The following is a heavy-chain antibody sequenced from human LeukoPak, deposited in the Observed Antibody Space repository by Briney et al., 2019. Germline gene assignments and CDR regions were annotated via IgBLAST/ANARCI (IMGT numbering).Heavy chain of an antibody. V-gene: IGHV3-49*04. Sequence: GGSLRLSCAASGLTFDDYAMTWVRQAPGKGLEWVGFIRRNVNGGTTDYAASVKGRFTISRDDSKSIVYLQMNSLQPEDTAVYFCTGHGSGALGEYWGQGTLVTVSS. CDR3: TGHGSGALGEY. CDR2: IRRNVNGGTT. J-gene: IGHJ4*02. D-gene: IGHD3-10*01. CDR1: GLTFDDYA.